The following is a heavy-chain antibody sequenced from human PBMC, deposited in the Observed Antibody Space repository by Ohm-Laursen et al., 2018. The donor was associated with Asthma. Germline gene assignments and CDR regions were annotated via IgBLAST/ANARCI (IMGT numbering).Heavy chain of an antibody. J-gene: IGHJ6*02. D-gene: IGHD1-26*01. CDR3: AKALVGAPLYYHYYGMDV. V-gene: IGHV3-30*18. Sequence: SLRLSCAASKFTFSNHWMNWVRQAPGKGLEWVAVISYDGSNKYYADSVKGRFTISRDNSKNTLYLQMNSLRDEDTALYYCAKALVGAPLYYHYYGMDVWGQGTTVTVSS. CDR2: ISYDGSNK. CDR1: KFTFSNHW.